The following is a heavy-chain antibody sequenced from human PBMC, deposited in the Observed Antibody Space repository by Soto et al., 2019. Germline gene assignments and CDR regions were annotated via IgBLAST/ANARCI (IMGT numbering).Heavy chain of an antibody. D-gene: IGHD6-19*01. CDR3: ARLWGSGWYYFDY. Sequence: GGSLRLSCAASGFTFSSYWMHWVRQAPGKGLVWVSRMNSDGSSTSYADSVKGRFTISRDNAKNTLYLQMNSLRAEDTAVYYCARLWGSGWYYFDYWGQGTLVTVSS. J-gene: IGHJ4*02. CDR2: MNSDGSST. CDR1: GFTFSSYW. V-gene: IGHV3-74*01.